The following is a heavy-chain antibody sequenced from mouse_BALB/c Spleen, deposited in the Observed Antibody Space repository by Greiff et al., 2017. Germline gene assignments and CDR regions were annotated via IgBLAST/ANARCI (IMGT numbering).Heavy chain of an antibody. V-gene: IGHV5-6-2*01. CDR2: INSNGGST. D-gene: IGHD2-1*01. CDR3: ARSSYGNYVGPYAMDY. J-gene: IGHJ4*01. Sequence: EVQGVESGGGLVKLGGSLKLSCAASGFTFSSYYMSWVRQTPEKRLELVAAINSNGGSTYYPDTVKGRFTISRDNAKNTLYLQMSSLKSEDTALYYCARSSYGNYVGPYAMDYWGQGTSVTVSS. CDR1: GFTFSSYY.